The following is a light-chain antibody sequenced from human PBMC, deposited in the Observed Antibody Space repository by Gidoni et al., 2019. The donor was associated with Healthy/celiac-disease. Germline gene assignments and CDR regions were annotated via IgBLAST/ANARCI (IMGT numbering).Light chain of an antibody. V-gene: IGKV3-15*01. CDR2: GAS. CDR3: QQYNNWPRT. J-gene: IGKJ1*01. CDR1: QRVSSN. Sequence: EIVMTQSPATLSVSPGERATLACRASQRVSSNLAWYQQKPGQAPRLLIHGASTRATGIPARCSGSGSGTEFTLTISSLQSEDFAVYYCQQYNNWPRTFGQGTKVEIK.